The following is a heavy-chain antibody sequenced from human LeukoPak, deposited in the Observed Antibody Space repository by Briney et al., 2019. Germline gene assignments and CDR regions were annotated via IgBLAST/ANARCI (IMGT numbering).Heavy chain of an antibody. Sequence: PGGSLRLSCAASGFTFSSFSMTWVRQAPGKGLERVSSIIVSGTTYYADSVKGRFTISRDSFRGTLFLQMDSLRVEDTAVYFCAKGSVGNADFASWGQGALVTVSS. CDR3: AKGSVGNADFAS. CDR2: IIVSGTT. CDR1: GFTFSSFS. D-gene: IGHD6-25*01. V-gene: IGHV3-23*01. J-gene: IGHJ4*02.